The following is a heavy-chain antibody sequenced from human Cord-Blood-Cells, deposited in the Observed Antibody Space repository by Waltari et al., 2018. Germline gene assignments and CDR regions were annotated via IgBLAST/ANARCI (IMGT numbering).Heavy chain of an antibody. V-gene: IGHV1-46*01. CDR2: INPSVGST. D-gene: IGHD2-2*01. Sequence: QVQLVQSGAEVKKPGASVKVSCKASGYTFTSYYMHWVRQAPGQGLEWMGIINPSVGSTSYAQKFQGRVTMTRDTSTSTVDMELSSLRSEDKAVYYCARGSDIVVVPAAIPYYFDYWGQGTLVTVSS. J-gene: IGHJ4*02. CDR1: GYTFTSYY. CDR3: ARGSDIVVVPAAIPYYFDY.